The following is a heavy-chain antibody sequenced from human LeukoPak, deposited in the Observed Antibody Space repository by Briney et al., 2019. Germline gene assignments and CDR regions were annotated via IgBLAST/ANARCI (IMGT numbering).Heavy chain of an antibody. J-gene: IGHJ6*02. CDR3: ARVVAATRGYYYYGMDV. CDR2: IYHSGST. Sequence: SETLSLTCAVSGGSISSSNWWSWVRQPPGKGLEWIGEIYHSGSTNYNPSLKSRVTISVDTSKNQFSLKLSSVTAADTAVYYCARVVAATRGYYYYGMDVWGQGTTVTVSS. CDR1: GGSISSSNW. V-gene: IGHV4-4*02. D-gene: IGHD2-15*01.